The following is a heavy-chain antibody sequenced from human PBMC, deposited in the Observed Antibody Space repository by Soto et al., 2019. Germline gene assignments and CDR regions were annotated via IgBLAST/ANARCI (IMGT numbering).Heavy chain of an antibody. CDR3: ARERYCSGGSCYSGWFDP. D-gene: IGHD2-15*01. J-gene: IGHJ5*02. V-gene: IGHV4-39*01. CDR2: IYYSGST. Sequence: QLQLQESGPGLVKPSETLSLTCTVSGGSISSSSYYWGWIRQPPGKGLEWIGSIYYSGSTYYNPSLKSRVTISVDTPKNQFSLKLSSVTAADQAVYYCARERYCSGGSCYSGWFDPWGQGTLVTVSS. CDR1: GGSISSSSYY.